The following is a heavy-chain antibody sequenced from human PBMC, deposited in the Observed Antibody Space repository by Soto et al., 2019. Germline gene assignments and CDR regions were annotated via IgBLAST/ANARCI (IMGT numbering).Heavy chain of an antibody. CDR2: IYYSGST. Sequence: QVQLQESGPGLVKPSQTLSLTCTVSGGSISSGGYYWSWIRQHPGKGLEWIGYIYYSGSTYYNPSLKSRLTISVDTSKNQFSLKLSSVTAADTAVYYCARSPADYGDYGALDYWGQGTLVTVSS. CDR1: GGSISSGGYY. V-gene: IGHV4-31*03. J-gene: IGHJ4*02. CDR3: ARSPADYGDYGALDY. D-gene: IGHD4-17*01.